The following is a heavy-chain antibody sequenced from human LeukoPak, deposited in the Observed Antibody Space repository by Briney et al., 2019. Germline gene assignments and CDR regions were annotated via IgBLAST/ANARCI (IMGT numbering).Heavy chain of an antibody. J-gene: IGHJ4*02. CDR1: GGSISSYY. CDR3: ARVKSTEQLVIDY. V-gene: IGHV4-59*01. D-gene: IGHD6-13*01. Sequence: SETLSLTCSVSGGSISSYYWSWIRQPPGKGLEWIGYIYYSGSTNYNPSLKSRVTISVDTSKNQFSLKLSSVTAADTAVYYCARVKSTEQLVIDYWGQGTLVTVSS. CDR2: IYYSGST.